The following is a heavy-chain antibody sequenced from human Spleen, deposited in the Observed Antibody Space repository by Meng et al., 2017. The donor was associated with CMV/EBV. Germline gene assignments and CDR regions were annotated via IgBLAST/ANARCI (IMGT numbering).Heavy chain of an antibody. V-gene: IGHV4-34*01. CDR3: ARGAKSYSSGWYPLSRFDY. J-gene: IGHJ4*02. CDR2: INHSGST. CDR1: SFSVYY. D-gene: IGHD6-19*01. Sequence: SFSVYYWSWIRPPPGKGLEWSGEINHSGSTNYNPSLKSRVTISVDTSKNQFSLKLSSVTAADTAVYYCARGAKSYSSGWYPLSRFDYWGQGTLVTVSS.